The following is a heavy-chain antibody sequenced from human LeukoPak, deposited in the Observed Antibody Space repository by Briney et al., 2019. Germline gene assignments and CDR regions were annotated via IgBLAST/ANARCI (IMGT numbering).Heavy chain of an antibody. J-gene: IGHJ4*02. D-gene: IGHD6-6*01. CDR3: ARGEWSSSPFDY. CDR2: ISYDGSNK. Sequence: PGGSLRLSCAASGFTFSSYGIHWVRQAPGKGLEWVAVISYDGSNKYYADSVKGRFTISRDNARNSLYLQMNSLRAEDTAVYYCARGEWSSSPFDYWGQGTLVTVSS. V-gene: IGHV3-30*03. CDR1: GFTFSSYG.